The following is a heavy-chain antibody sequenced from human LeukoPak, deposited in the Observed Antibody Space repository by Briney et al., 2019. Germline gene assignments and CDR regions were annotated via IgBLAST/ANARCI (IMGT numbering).Heavy chain of an antibody. CDR1: GLTFSSYA. J-gene: IGHJ4*02. CDR2: ISGSGGST. V-gene: IGHV3-23*01. D-gene: IGHD3-22*01. Sequence: GGSLRLSCAVSGLTFSSYAMSWVRQAPGKGLEWVSAISGSGGSTYYADSVKGRFTISRDNSKNTLYLQMNSLRAEDTAVYYCAKDHYDSSGYPGHFDYWGQGTLVTVSS. CDR3: AKDHYDSSGYPGHFDY.